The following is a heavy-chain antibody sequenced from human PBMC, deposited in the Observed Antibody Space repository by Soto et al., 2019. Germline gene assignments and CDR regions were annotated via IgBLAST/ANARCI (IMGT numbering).Heavy chain of an antibody. V-gene: IGHV3-9*01. J-gene: IGHJ4*02. CDR1: GFRFDDYA. CDR3: TKGSKTHVID. D-gene: IGHD2-21*01. CDR2: ISWNTGVF. Sequence: EVQLVESGGGLVQPGGSLRLSCAASGFRFDDYAMHWVRQAPGKGLEWVSGISWNTGVFGYADSVKGRFTISRANARNSLFLEMSSLRADDTAFYHCTKGSKTHVIDWGQGTLVTVSS.